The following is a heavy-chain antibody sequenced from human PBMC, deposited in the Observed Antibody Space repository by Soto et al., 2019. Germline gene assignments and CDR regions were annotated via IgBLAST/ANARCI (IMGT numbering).Heavy chain of an antibody. D-gene: IGHD2-2*01. CDR2: IYYSGST. CDR3: ARGGVVPAATYYYYYGKDV. V-gene: IGHV4-59*01. CDR1: GGCISSYY. J-gene: IGHJ6*02. Sequence: SETLSLTCTVSGGCISSYYWSWIRQPPGKGLEWIGYIYYSGSTNYNPSLKSRVTISVDTSKNQFSLKLSSVTAADTAVYYCARGGVVPAATYYYYYGKDVWGQGTTVTVSS.